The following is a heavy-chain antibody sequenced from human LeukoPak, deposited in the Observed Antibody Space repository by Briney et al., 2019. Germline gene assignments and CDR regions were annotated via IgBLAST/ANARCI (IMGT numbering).Heavy chain of an antibody. Sequence: SETLSLTCTVSGGSISSYYWSWIRQPPGKGLEWIGYIYYGGSTNYNPSLKSRVTISVDTSKNQFSLKLSSVTAADTAVYYCARVERVSYYYMDVWGKGTTVTVSS. J-gene: IGHJ6*03. CDR1: GGSISSYY. CDR3: ARVERVSYYYMDV. V-gene: IGHV4-59*01. CDR2: IYYGGST.